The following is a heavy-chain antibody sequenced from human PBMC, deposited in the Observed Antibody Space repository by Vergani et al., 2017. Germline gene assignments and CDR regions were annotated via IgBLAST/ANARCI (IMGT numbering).Heavy chain of an antibody. J-gene: IGHJ4*02. CDR1: GYTFKNYY. D-gene: IGHD2-15*01. V-gene: IGHV1-46*02. CDR3: ARSIGYCTSGSCRPYYFGL. Sequence: QVQLVQSGAAVKKPGASAKVSCTASGYTFKNYYMHWLRLAPGQGFQWMGVVNFVTGAATSPQKFEGRITMTRDTSTATFYMDLSSLKYEDTAIYYCARSIGYCTSGSCRPYYFGLWGQGTLVTVSS. CDR2: VNFVTGAA.